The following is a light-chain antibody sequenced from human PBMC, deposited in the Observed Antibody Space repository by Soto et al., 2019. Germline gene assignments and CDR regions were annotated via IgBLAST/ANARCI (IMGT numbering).Light chain of an antibody. CDR3: PTDGSSLFT. Sequence: EIVLTQSPGTLSLSPGERATLSCRASQSVSSSYLAWYQQKPGQAPRLLIYGASSRATGIPDRFSGSGSGTDFTLTISRLEAGEFAVYYCPTDGSSLFTFGPGTKVDIK. V-gene: IGKV3-20*01. J-gene: IGKJ3*01. CDR2: GAS. CDR1: QSVSSSY.